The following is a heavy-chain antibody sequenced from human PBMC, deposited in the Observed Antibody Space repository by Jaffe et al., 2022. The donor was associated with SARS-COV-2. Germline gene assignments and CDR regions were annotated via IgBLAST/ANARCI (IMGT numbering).Heavy chain of an antibody. CDR3: ATTVDRPNSRCHWFDP. J-gene: IGHJ5*02. V-gene: IGHV1-24*01. CDR2: FDPEDGET. CDR1: GYTLTELS. D-gene: IGHD6-13*01. Sequence: QVQLVQSGAEVKKPGASVKVSCKVSGYTLTELSMHWVRQAPGKGLEWMGGFDPEDGETIYAQKFQGRVTMTEDTSTDTAYMELSSLRSEDTAVYYCATTVDRPNSRCHWFDPWGQGTLVTVSS.